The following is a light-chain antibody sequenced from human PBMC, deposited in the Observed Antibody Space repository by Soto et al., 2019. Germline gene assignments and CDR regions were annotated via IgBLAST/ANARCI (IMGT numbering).Light chain of an antibody. CDR2: ADY. CDR1: SPNIGSNT. CDR3: AAWDDTLTAYV. J-gene: IGLJ1*01. V-gene: IGLV1-44*01. Sequence: QSVLTQPPSASGTPGQRVTISCSGSSPNIGSNTVNWYQHLPGTAPTLLIYADYHRASGVPDRISGSKSGTSASLAISGLRSEDEADYYCAAWDDTLTAYVFGTGTKVTVL.